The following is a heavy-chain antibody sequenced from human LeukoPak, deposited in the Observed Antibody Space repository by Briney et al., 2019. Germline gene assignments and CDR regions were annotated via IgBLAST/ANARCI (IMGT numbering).Heavy chain of an antibody. V-gene: IGHV3-48*01. CDR3: AKDGDSGYDYFDY. Sequence: GGSLRLSCAASGFTFSSYSMNWVRQAPGKGLEWVSYISSSSSTIYYADSVKGRFTISRDNAKNSLYLQMNSLRAEDTAVYYCAKDGDSGYDYFDYWGQGTLVTVSS. CDR2: ISSSSSTI. J-gene: IGHJ4*02. CDR1: GFTFSSYS. D-gene: IGHD5-12*01.